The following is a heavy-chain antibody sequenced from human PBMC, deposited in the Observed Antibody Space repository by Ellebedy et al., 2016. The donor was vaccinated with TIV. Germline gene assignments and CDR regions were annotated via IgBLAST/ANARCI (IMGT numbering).Heavy chain of an antibody. V-gene: IGHV3-30*18. J-gene: IGHJ4*02. CDR1: EFTFSTYA. CDR2: ISYDGSNR. CDR3: AKDLGFYGSGSHY. D-gene: IGHD3-10*01. Sequence: PGGSLRLSCAASEFTFSTYAMTWVRQAPGKGLEWVAFISYDGSNRYYADSVKGRFTISRDNSKNTLYLQMNSLRAEDTAVYYCAKDLGFYGSGSHYWGQGTLVTVSS.